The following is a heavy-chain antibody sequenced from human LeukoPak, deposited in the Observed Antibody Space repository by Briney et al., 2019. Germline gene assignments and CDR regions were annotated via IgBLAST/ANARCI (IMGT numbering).Heavy chain of an antibody. V-gene: IGHV1-2*02. D-gene: IGHD5-12*01. CDR1: GYTFSGYY. Sequence: GASVKVSCKASGYTFSGYYMHWLRQAPGQGPEWMGWINPNTGDTNYAQDFRGRVTMTRDTSINTAYMELSRLRSDDTAVYYCARDFTQLGGYSGYDYGIAAAGPQGNDYWGQGTLVTVSS. CDR3: ARDFTQLGGYSGYDYGIAAAGPQGNDY. CDR2: INPNTGDT. J-gene: IGHJ4*02.